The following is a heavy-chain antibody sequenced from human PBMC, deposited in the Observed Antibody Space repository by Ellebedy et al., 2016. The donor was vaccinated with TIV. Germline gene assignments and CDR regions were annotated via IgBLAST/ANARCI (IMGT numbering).Heavy chain of an antibody. J-gene: IGHJ3*02. CDR3: ARLITGTYGDDALDI. CDR1: GFTVSYTY. V-gene: IGHV3-53*01. Sequence: GESLKISCAASGFTVSYTYMSWVRQAPGKGLEWVSVIHTGGDTYYADSVKGRFTISRDSSKNTLYPQMNSLRAEDTAVYYCARLITGTYGDDALDIWGQGTMVTVSS. D-gene: IGHD1/OR15-1a*01. CDR2: IHTGGDT.